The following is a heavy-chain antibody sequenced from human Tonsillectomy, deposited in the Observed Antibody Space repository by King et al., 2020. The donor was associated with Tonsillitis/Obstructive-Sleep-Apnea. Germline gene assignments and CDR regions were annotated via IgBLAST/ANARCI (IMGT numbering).Heavy chain of an antibody. CDR1: GFSLSNSGVS. D-gene: IGHD5-18*01. V-gene: IGHV2-5*02. CDR2: IYWDDDK. Sequence: TLKESGPTLVKPTQTLTLTCTFSGFSLSNSGVSVGWVRQPPGKALEWLALIYWDDDKRYSPSLKNRLTITKDTSKNQVVLTMTNMDPGDTATYYCAHGSDTSTALDYWGQGTLVTVSS. CDR3: AHGSDTSTALDY. J-gene: IGHJ4*02.